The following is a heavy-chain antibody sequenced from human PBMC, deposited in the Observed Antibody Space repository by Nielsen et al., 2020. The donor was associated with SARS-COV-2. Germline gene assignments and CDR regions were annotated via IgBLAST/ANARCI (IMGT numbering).Heavy chain of an antibody. V-gene: IGHV3-48*03. CDR2: ISSSGSTI. CDR3: AKPYSSGWHLYYYYGMDV. D-gene: IGHD6-19*01. CDR1: GFTFSSYE. Sequence: GGSLRLSCAASGFTFSSYEMNWVRQAPGKGLEWVSYISSSGSTIYYADSVKGQFTISRDNAKNSLYLQMNSLRAEDTAVYYCAKPYSSGWHLYYYYGMDVWGQGTTVTVSS. J-gene: IGHJ6*02.